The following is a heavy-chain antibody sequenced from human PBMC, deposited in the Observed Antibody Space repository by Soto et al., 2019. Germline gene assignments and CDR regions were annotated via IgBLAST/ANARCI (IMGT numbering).Heavy chain of an antibody. V-gene: IGHV4-4*02. D-gene: IGHD6-19*01. J-gene: IGHJ4*02. CDR3: ARHIAVPRTRGFDY. Sequence: QVHLQESGPGLVKPSGTLSLTCAVSGGSITTNWWSWVRQPPGKGLEWIGEIYHSGTTNYNPSLXGRVXXSXXXXXXXXSLNLNSVTAADSAIYYCARHIAVPRTRGFDYWGQGNLVTVSS. CDR2: IYHSGTT. CDR1: GGSITTNW.